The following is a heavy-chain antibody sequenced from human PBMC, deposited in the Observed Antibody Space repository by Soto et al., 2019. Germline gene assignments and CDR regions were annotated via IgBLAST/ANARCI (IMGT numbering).Heavy chain of an antibody. D-gene: IGHD5-18*01. J-gene: IGHJ6*02. CDR1: GFTFSSYA. CDR2: ISGSGGST. Sequence: EVQLLESGGGLVQPGGSLRLSCAASGFTFSSYAMSWVRQAPGKGLEWVSAISGSGGSTYYADSVKGRFTISRDNSKNTLYLQMNSLRAEDTAVYYCAKDAYRGVTYYYYGMDVWGQGTTVTVSS. CDR3: AKDAYRGVTYYYYGMDV. V-gene: IGHV3-23*01.